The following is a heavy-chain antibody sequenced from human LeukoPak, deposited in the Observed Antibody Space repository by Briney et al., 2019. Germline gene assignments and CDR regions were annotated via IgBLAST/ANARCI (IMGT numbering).Heavy chain of an antibody. J-gene: IGHJ4*02. CDR1: GDSISNNNLY. D-gene: IGHD1-26*01. V-gene: IGHV4-39*01. Sequence: SETLSLTCTVSGDSISNNNLYWGWIRQPPGKGLEWIGSIYYSGSAYYNPSLKSRVTISVDTSKSQFSLKLSSVTAADTAVYSCARHLGSGSYFDYWGQGTLVTVSS. CDR3: ARHLGSGSYFDY. CDR2: IYYSGSA.